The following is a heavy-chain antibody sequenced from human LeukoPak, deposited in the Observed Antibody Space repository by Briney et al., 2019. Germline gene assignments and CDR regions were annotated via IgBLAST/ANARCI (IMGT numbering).Heavy chain of an antibody. J-gene: IGHJ4*02. CDR3: ARDGAAAGYFHY. CDR2: INPTGNSR. V-gene: IGHV1-46*01. Sequence: GASVKVSCKASGFTFTAYYMHWVRQAPGQGLEWMGVINPTGNSRVYAQKFQGRVTMTRDTSTSTAYMELSSLRSDDTAVYYCARDGAAAGYFHYWGQGTLVTVSS. D-gene: IGHD2-15*01. CDR1: GFTFTAYY.